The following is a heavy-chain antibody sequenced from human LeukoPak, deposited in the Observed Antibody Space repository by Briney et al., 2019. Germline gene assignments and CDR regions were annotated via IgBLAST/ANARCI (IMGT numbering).Heavy chain of an antibody. J-gene: IGHJ4*02. CDR1: EFTFTTYA. CDR3: AKDRSLTGTTLYYFDN. D-gene: IGHD1-20*01. CDR2: ISGSGGST. V-gene: IGHV3-23*01. Sequence: GGSLRLSCAASEFTFTTYAMSWVRQAPGKGLEWVSTISGSGGSTDYADSVKGRFTISRDNSKNTLYLQMNSLRAEDTAVYYCAKDRSLTGTTLYYFDNWGQGTLVTVSS.